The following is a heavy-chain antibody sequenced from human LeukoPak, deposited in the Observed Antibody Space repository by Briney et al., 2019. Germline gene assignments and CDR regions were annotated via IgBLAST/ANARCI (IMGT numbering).Heavy chain of an antibody. D-gene: IGHD2-8*01. CDR2: INSDGSST. CDR3: ARVQGHPPNGLDI. Sequence: GGSLRLSCAASGFTLSSYWMHWVRQAPGKGLVWVSRINSDGSSTSYADSVKGRFTISRDNAKNTLYLQMNSLRAEDTAVYYCARVQGHPPNGLDIWGQGTMVTVSS. J-gene: IGHJ3*02. V-gene: IGHV3-74*01. CDR1: GFTLSSYW.